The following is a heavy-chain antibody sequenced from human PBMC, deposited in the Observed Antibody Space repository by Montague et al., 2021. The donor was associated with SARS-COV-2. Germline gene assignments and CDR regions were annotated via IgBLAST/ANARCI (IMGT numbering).Heavy chain of an antibody. V-gene: IGHV4-61*01. Sequence: SGTLSLTCSVSGVSISSGSYYWSWVRQPPGEGLEWIGYVYHTGSTNYNPSLKSRVTLSIDTSKNQFSLNLTSVTAADTAVYYCVREKYYFDDSGSKWGQGTLVTV. CDR2: VYHTGST. CDR3: VREKYYFDDSGSK. D-gene: IGHD3-22*01. CDR1: GVSISSGSYY. J-gene: IGHJ4*02.